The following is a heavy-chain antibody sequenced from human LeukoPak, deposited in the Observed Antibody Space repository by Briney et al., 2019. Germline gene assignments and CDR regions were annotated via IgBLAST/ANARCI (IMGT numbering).Heavy chain of an antibody. CDR1: GGSISSGSYY. V-gene: IGHV4-61*02. Sequence: SQTLSLTCTVSGGSISSGSYYWSWIRQPGGKGLEWIGRIYTSGSTNYNPSLKSRVTISVDTSKNQFSLKLSSVTAADTAVYYCARSTLGYCSSTSCFEFDPWGQGTLVTVSS. D-gene: IGHD2-2*01. J-gene: IGHJ5*02. CDR2: IYTSGST. CDR3: ARSTLGYCSSTSCFEFDP.